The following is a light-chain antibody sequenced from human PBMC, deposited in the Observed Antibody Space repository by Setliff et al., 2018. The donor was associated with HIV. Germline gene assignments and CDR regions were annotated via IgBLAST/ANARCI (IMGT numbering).Light chain of an antibody. V-gene: IGLV2-14*02. J-gene: IGLJ1*01. CDR3: CSYTSTSARV. CDR2: ESS. CDR1: SSDVGSYNL. Sequence: QSALAQPASVSGSPGQSITISCTGTSSDVGSYNLVSWYQQHPGKAPKLMIYESSKRPSGVSNRFSGSKSGNTASLTISGLRPEDEGDYFCCSYTSTSARVFGTGTKGTVL.